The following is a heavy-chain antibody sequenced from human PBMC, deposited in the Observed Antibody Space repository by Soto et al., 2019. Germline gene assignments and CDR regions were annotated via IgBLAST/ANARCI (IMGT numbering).Heavy chain of an antibody. D-gene: IGHD6-13*01. CDR3: ARRTRRAAAGIRDYYSGMDV. CDR1: GYSFTSYW. V-gene: IGHV5-51*01. Sequence: PGESLKISCKGSGYSFTSYWIGWVRQMPGKGLEWMGIIYPGDSDTRYSPSFQGQVTISADKSISTAYLQWSSLKASDTAMYYCARRTRRAAAGIRDYYSGMDVWGQGTTVTVSS. CDR2: IYPGDSDT. J-gene: IGHJ6*02.